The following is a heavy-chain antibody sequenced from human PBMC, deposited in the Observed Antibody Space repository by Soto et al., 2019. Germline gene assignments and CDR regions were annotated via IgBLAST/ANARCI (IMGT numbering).Heavy chain of an antibody. CDR2: ISSSSSYI. Sequence: EVQLVESGGGMVKPGGSLRLSCADSGFTFSSYGMNWVRQAPGKGLEWVSSISSSSSYIYYADSVKGRFTISRDNSKNYQNLQMNTMRAADTCMYFCASARAAGTRGYCCMDSWGQWTTVTVSS. CDR3: ASARAAGTRGYCCMDS. V-gene: IGHV3-21*01. D-gene: IGHD1-7*01. CDR1: GFTFSSYG. J-gene: IGHJ6*02.